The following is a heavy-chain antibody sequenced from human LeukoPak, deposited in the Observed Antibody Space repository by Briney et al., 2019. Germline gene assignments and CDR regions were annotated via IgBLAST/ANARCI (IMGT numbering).Heavy chain of an antibody. CDR3: ARDLAAVAPIFY. CDR2: INHSGST. D-gene: IGHD6-19*01. J-gene: IGHJ4*02. V-gene: IGHV4-34*01. CDR1: GGSFSGYY. Sequence: SETLSLTCAVYGGSFSGYYWSWIRQPPGKGLEWIGEINHSGSTNYDPSLKSRVTISVDKSKNQFSLKLSSVTAADTAVYYCARDLAAVAPIFYWGQGTLVTVSS.